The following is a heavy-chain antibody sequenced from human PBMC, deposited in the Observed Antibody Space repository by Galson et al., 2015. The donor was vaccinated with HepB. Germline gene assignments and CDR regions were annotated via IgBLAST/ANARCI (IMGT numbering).Heavy chain of an antibody. D-gene: IGHD3-3*01. Sequence: SETLSLTCTVSGGSISSSGYYWGWIRQPPGKGLEWIGNIYYNGSTYYNPSLKSRVTISVDTSKNHFSLKLSSVTAADTAVYYCARPWSGYHYYFDYWGQGTLVTVSS. CDR1: GGSISSSGYY. CDR2: IYYNGST. J-gene: IGHJ4*02. V-gene: IGHV4-39*02. CDR3: ARPWSGYHYYFDY.